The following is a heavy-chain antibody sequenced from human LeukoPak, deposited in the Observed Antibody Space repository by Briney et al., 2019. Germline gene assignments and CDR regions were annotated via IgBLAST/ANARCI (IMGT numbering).Heavy chain of an antibody. V-gene: IGHV3-23*01. D-gene: IGHD2-2*02. J-gene: IGHJ4*02. CDR1: GFTFSSYA. Sequence: SGVSLRLSCAASGFTFSSYAMSWVRQAPGKGLEWVSAISGDGGSTYYADSVKGRFTISRDNSKNTLYLQMSSLRAEDTAIYYCAKGTCSGTRCYTGGLNYWGQGTLVTVSS. CDR2: ISGDGGST. CDR3: AKGTCSGTRCYTGGLNY.